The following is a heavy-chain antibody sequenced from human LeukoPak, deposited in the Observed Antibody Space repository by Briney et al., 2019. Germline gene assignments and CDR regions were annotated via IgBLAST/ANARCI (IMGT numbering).Heavy chain of an antibody. D-gene: IGHD1-14*01. CDR3: ARVTGTPGYFDY. V-gene: IGHV1-69*06. Sequence: SVKVSCKASGGTFSSYAISWVRQAPGQGLEWMGGIIPIFGTANYAQKFRGRVTITADKSTSTAYMELSSLRSEDTAVYYCARVTGTPGYFDYWGQGTLVTVSS. CDR1: GGTFSSYA. CDR2: IIPIFGTA. J-gene: IGHJ4*02.